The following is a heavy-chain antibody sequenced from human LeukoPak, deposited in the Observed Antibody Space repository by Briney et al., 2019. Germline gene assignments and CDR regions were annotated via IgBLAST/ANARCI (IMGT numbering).Heavy chain of an antibody. CDR2: VNSDGSST. CDR3: ARGGYGSIDY. CDR1: GFTFSSFW. D-gene: IGHD4-17*01. V-gene: IGHV3-74*01. Sequence: GGSLRLSCAASGFTFSSFWMHWVRQALGKGLVWVSYVNSDGSSTTYADSVKGRFTISRDNAKNTLYLQMNSLRAEDTAVYYCARGGYGSIDYWGQGTLVTVSS. J-gene: IGHJ4*02.